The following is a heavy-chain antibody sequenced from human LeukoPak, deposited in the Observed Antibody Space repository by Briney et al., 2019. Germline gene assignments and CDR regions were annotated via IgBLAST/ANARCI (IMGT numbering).Heavy chain of an antibody. CDR2: IIPIFGTA. CDR3: ARSIRTSDSQYYDFWSGYPGGGAFDI. D-gene: IGHD3-3*01. Sequence: GASVKVSCKASGGTFSSYAISWVRQAPGQGLEWMGGIIPIFGTANYAQKFQGRVTITADESTSTAYMELRSLRSDDTAVYYCARSIRTSDSQYYDFWSGYPGGGAFDIWGQGTMVTVSS. V-gene: IGHV1-69*13. J-gene: IGHJ3*02. CDR1: GGTFSSYA.